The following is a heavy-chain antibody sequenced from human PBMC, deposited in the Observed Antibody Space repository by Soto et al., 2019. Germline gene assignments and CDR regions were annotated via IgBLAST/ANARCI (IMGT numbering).Heavy chain of an antibody. CDR2: ISGSGGIN. CDR3: GRDTYYDGSGYHSGGVDF. V-gene: IGHV3-11*01. D-gene: IGHD3-22*01. CDR1: GFTFGGFY. Sequence: QVQLVESGGGSVKPGGSLRLSCAASGFTFGGFYMGWIRQAPGRGLEWVSFISGSGGINYLADSVKGRFAISRDNTKNSLYLQMNSLRAEDTAVYYCGRDTYYDGSGYHSGGVDFWGQGTLVTVSS. J-gene: IGHJ4*02.